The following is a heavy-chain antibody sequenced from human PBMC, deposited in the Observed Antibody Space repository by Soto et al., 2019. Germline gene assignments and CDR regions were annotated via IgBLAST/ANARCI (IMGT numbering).Heavy chain of an antibody. CDR2: IYYTGNA. D-gene: IGHD7-27*01. V-gene: IGHV4-31*02. CDR1: GDSISETDYY. J-gene: IGHJ5*02. CDR3: VRRPTGDGYWFDP. Sequence: SLTCTVSGDSISETDYYWYWIRQSPGKGLEWIGFIYYTGNAYYNPYNPSLESRVSISIDTSKNQFSLKLTSVTAADTAVYYCVRRPTGDGYWFDPWGPGTLVTVSS.